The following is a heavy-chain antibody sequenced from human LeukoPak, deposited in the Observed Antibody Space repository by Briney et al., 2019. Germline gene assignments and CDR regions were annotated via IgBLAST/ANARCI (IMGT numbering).Heavy chain of an antibody. D-gene: IGHD3-10*01. CDR2: INHSGST. Sequence: GKXLXXXGXINHSGSTNYNPSLKSRVTISVDTSKNQFSLKLSSVTAADTAVYYCARATSTTNYYGSGNFNFDYWGQGTLVTVSS. J-gene: IGHJ4*02. V-gene: IGHV4-34*01. CDR3: ARATSTTNYYGSGNFNFDY.